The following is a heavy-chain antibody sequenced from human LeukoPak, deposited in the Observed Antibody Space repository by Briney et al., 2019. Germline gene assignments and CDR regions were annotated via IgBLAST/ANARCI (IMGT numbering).Heavy chain of an antibody. CDR3: ASGYSGYETDYYGMDV. V-gene: IGHV1-69*04. CDR2: IIPILGIA. D-gene: IGHD5-12*01. Sequence: ASVKVSCKASGGAFSSYAISWVRQAPGQGLEWMGRIIPILGIANYAQKFQGRVTITADKSTSTAYMELSSLRSEDTAVYYCASGYSGYETDYYGMDVWGQGTTVTVSS. CDR1: GGAFSSYA. J-gene: IGHJ6*02.